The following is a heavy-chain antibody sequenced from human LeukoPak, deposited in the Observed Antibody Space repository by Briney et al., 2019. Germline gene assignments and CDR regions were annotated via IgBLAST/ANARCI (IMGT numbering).Heavy chain of an antibody. CDR3: ARVGGSYYTYYYYYMDV. CDR2: INHSGST. V-gene: IGHV4-34*01. D-gene: IGHD1-26*01. Sequence: SETLSLTCAVYGGSFSGYYWSWIRQPPGKGLEWIGEINHSGSTNYNPSLKSRVTISVDTSKNQFSLKLSSVTAADTAVYYCARVGGSYYTYYYYYMDVWGKGTTVTISS. J-gene: IGHJ6*03. CDR1: GGSFSGYY.